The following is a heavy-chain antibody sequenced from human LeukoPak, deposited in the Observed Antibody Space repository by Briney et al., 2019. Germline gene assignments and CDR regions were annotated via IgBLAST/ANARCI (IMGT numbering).Heavy chain of an antibody. V-gene: IGHV3-53*01. CDR1: GFTVSSNY. D-gene: IGHD3-10*01. J-gene: IGHJ6*03. Sequence: GGSLRLSCAASGFTVSSNYMSWVRQAPGKGLEWVSIIYSGGSTYYANSVKGRFTISRDNSKNTVSLQMNSLRAQDTAVYYCARVPYGNYHYFYMDVWGKGTTVTVSS. CDR3: ARVPYGNYHYFYMDV. CDR2: IYSGGST.